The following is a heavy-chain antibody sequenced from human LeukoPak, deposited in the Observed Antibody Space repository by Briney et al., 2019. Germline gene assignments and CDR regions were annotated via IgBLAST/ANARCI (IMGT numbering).Heavy chain of an antibody. CDR2: IYGGGTT. J-gene: IGHJ4*02. Sequence: GSLRLSCAAAGFAVSNNYMSWVRQAPGKGLEWVSLIYGGGTTYYADSVKGRFTISSDSSKNTVYLQMNSLRAEDTAVYYCARGPNYGDYGGQWGQGTLVTVSS. CDR3: ARGPNYGDYGGQ. D-gene: IGHD4-17*01. V-gene: IGHV3-53*01. CDR1: GFAVSNNY.